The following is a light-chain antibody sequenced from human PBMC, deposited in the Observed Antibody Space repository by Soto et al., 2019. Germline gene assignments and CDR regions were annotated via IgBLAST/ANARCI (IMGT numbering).Light chain of an antibody. CDR2: DVN. CDR3: SSYTSATTVV. J-gene: IGLJ2*01. Sequence: QSALTQPASVSGSPGQSITISCTGTSSDVGRYNHVSWYQQYPGKAPKLMIYDVNNRPSGVSNRFSGSKSGNTASLTISGLQAEDEADYYCSSYTSATTVVFGGGTKVTVL. CDR1: SSDVGRYNH. V-gene: IGLV2-14*01.